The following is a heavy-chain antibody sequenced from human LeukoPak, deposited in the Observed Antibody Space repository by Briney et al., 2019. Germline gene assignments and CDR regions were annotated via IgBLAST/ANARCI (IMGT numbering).Heavy chain of an antibody. CDR2: ISYSGST. CDR3: GLSRPHGSGSYSTNYYYGMDV. D-gene: IGHD3-10*01. CDR1: GDSISSSNYH. Sequence: SETLSLTCTVSGDSISSSNYHWGWIRQPPGKGLEWVGTISYSGSTRYNSSLESRVIISVDTSKNQFSLKLSSVTAADTAVYYCGLSRPHGSGSYSTNYYYGMDVWGQGTTVTVSS. V-gene: IGHV4-39*07. J-gene: IGHJ6*02.